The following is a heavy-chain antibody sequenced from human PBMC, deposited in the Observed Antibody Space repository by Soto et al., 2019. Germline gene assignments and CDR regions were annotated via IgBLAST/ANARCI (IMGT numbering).Heavy chain of an antibody. CDR1: GYTFTSYG. CDR2: ISAYNGNT. V-gene: IGHV1-18*01. D-gene: IGHD4-17*01. CDR3: ATDRHAWPTVNFDY. J-gene: IGHJ4*02. Sequence: QVQLVQSGAEVKKPGASVKVSCKASGYTFTSYGISWVRQAPGQGLEWMGWISAYNGNTNSAQKLQGRVTMTTHTSTSTAYMELRSLTSDATAVYYCATDRHAWPTVNFDYWGQGTLVTVSS.